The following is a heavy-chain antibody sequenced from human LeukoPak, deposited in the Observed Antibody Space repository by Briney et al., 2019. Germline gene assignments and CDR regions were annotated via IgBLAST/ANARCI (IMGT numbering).Heavy chain of an antibody. Sequence: GGSLRLSCAASGFTFSSYGMHWVRQAPGKGLEWVAVIWYDGSNKYYADSVKGRFTISRDNSKNTLYLQMNSLRAEDTAVYYCARLRIAAAVFDPWGQGTLVTVSS. CDR3: ARLRIAAAVFDP. V-gene: IGHV3-33*01. CDR2: IWYDGSNK. J-gene: IGHJ5*02. CDR1: GFTFSSYG. D-gene: IGHD6-13*01.